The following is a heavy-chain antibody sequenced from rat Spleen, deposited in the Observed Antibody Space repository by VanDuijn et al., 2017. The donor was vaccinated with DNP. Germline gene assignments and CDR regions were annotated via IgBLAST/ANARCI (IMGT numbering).Heavy chain of an antibody. J-gene: IGHJ1*01. CDR2: IWTGGGT. CDR1: GFSLTTYN. Sequence: QVQLRESGPGLAQPSQTLSLTCSVSGFSLTTYNVHWVRQPSGKGLEWGGVIWTGGGTDFSSALKSRLSISRDTSRSQVFLKVKSLQTEDTATYYCAREYYSGGGHWYFDFWGPGTMVTVSS. CDR3: AREYYSGGGHWYFDF. V-gene: IGHV2-30*01. D-gene: IGHD1-1*01.